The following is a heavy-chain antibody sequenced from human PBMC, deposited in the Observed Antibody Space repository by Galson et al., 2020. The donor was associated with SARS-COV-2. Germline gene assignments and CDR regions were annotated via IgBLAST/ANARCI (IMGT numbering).Heavy chain of an antibody. CDR1: GYTFTGYY. CDR3: ARISFYYDSSGYLGFDY. J-gene: IGHJ4*02. D-gene: IGHD3-22*01. Sequence: ASVKVSFKASGYTFTGYYMHWVRQAPGQGLEWMGWINPNSGGTNYAQKFQGRVTMTRDTSISTAYMELSRLRSDDTAVYYCARISFYYDSSGYLGFDYWGQGTLVTVSS. CDR2: INPNSGGT. V-gene: IGHV1-2*02.